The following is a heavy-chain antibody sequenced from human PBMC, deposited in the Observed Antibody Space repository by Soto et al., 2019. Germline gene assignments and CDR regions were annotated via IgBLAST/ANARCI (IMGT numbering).Heavy chain of an antibody. Sequence: SETLSLTCNVSGGSISGYYWSWIRQSPGKGLEYIGYIYYRGSTNYNSSLKSRVTMSVDTSRNQFSLKMNSVTAADTAVYYCARQQLLPFYYALDVWGQGTTVTVS. CDR1: GGSISGYY. CDR2: IYYRGST. CDR3: ARQQLLPFYYALDV. D-gene: IGHD1-26*01. J-gene: IGHJ6*02. V-gene: IGHV4-59*01.